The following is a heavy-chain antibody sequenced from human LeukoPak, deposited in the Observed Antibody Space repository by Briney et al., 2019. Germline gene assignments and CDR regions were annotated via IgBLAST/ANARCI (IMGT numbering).Heavy chain of an antibody. J-gene: IGHJ4*02. V-gene: IGHV3-48*04. CDR3: AREEGTTGTTMGYFDY. D-gene: IGHD1-1*01. CDR1: GFTLSSYS. Sequence: GGSLRLSCAASGFTLSSYSMNWVRQGPGKGLEWVSYISGSSSTIYYADSVKGRFTISRDNAKNSLYLQMNSLRAEDTAVYYCAREEGTTGTTMGYFDYWGQGTLVTVSS. CDR2: ISGSSSTI.